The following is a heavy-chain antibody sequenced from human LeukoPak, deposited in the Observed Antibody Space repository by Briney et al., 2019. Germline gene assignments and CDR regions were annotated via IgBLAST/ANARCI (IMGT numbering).Heavy chain of an antibody. Sequence: GESLKISCKGSGYSFTNYWIGWVRQMPGKGLEWMGIIYPDDSDTRYSPSFQGQVTISADESITTAYLQWGSLKASDTAMYYCARLRGLTTVVTSYLDYWGQGTLVTVSS. CDR1: GYSFTNYW. V-gene: IGHV5-51*01. CDR2: IYPDDSDT. CDR3: ARLRGLTTVVTSYLDY. D-gene: IGHD4-23*01. J-gene: IGHJ4*02.